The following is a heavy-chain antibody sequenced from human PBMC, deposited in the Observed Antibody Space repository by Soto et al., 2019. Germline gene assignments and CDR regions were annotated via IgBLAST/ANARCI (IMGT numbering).Heavy chain of an antibody. J-gene: IGHJ6*02. D-gene: IGHD3-10*01. Sequence: PSETLSLTCTVSGGSISSYYWSWIRQPPGKGLEWIGYIYYSGSTNYNPSLKSRVTISVDTSKNQFSLKLSSVTAADTAVYYCARGGSGSYYGYYYYYGMDVWGQGTTVTVSS. V-gene: IGHV4-59*01. CDR1: GGSISSYY. CDR3: ARGGSGSYYGYYYYYGMDV. CDR2: IYYSGST.